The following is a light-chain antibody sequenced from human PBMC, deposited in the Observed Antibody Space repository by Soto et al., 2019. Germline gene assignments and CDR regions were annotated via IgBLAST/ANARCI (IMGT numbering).Light chain of an antibody. Sequence: IALTQSPGILSLSPGERATLSCRASQRVASSYLAGYQQRPGQAPRLLIFGASTRPAGIPDRFSGGGSGTDFTLTISRLEPEDFAVYYCQQYGSLPQTFGQGTNLEIK. CDR2: GAS. CDR1: QRVASSY. CDR3: QQYGSLPQT. J-gene: IGKJ2*01. V-gene: IGKV3-20*01.